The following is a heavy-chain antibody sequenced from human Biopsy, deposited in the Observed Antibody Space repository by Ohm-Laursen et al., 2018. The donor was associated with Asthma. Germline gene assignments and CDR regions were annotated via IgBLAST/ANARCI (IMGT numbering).Heavy chain of an antibody. V-gene: IGHV4-30-2*01. CDR1: GVSISSGGYS. D-gene: IGHD5-24*01. J-gene: IGHJ4*02. Sequence: TLSLTCAVSGVSISSGGYSWSWIRQPPGKGLEWIGYIYHSGSTHYNPSLKSRVTISVDRSKNQFSLKLSSVTAADTAVYYCARVKDGYNFDYWGQGTLVTVPS. CDR3: ARVKDGYNFDY. CDR2: IYHSGST.